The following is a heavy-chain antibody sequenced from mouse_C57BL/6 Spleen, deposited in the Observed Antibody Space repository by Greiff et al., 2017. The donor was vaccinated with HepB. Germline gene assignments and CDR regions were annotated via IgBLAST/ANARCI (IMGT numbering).Heavy chain of an antibody. J-gene: IGHJ4*01. Sequence: EVQLQQSGPGLVKPSQSLSLTCSVTGYSITSGYYWNWIRQFPGNKLEWMGYISYDGSNNYNPSLKNRISITRDTSKNQFFLKLNSVTTEDTATYYRARGPPYDHAMDYWGQGTSVTVSS. CDR2: ISYDGSN. V-gene: IGHV3-6*01. D-gene: IGHD2-12*01. CDR3: ARGPPYDHAMDY. CDR1: GYSITSGYY.